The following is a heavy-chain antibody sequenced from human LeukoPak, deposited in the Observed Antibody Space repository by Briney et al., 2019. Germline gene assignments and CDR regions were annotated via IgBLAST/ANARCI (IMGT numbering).Heavy chain of an antibody. D-gene: IGHD3-3*01. CDR1: GFTFSDYY. CDR2: ISSSSSYT. J-gene: IGHJ4*02. Sequence: GGSLRLSCAASGFTFSDYYMSWIRQAPGKGLEWVSYISSSSSYTNYADSVKGRFTISRDNAKNSLYLQMNSLRAEDTAVYYCARGGYDFWSGYYGSPGRLWAQKYYFDYWGQGTLVTVSA. V-gene: IGHV3-11*06. CDR3: ARGGYDFWSGYYGSPGRLWAQKYYFDY.